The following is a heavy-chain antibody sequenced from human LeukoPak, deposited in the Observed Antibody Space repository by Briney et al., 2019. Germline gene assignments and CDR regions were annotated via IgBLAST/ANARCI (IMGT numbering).Heavy chain of an antibody. CDR1: GFTFSSYA. V-gene: IGHV3-23*01. CDR3: AKGLQGYDFWSGYPDGGRAGNWFDP. CDR2: ISGSSGST. Sequence: GGSLRLSCAASGFTFSSYAMSWVRQAPGKGLEWVSAISGSSGSTYYADSVKGRFTISRDNSKNTLYLQMNSLRAEDTAVYYCAKGLQGYDFWSGYPDGGRAGNWFDPWGQGTLVTVSS. D-gene: IGHD3-3*01. J-gene: IGHJ5*02.